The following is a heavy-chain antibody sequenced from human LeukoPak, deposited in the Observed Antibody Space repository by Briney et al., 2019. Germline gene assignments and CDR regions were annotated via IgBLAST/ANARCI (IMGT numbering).Heavy chain of an antibody. J-gene: IGHJ4*02. D-gene: IGHD3-3*01. Sequence: SVKVSCKASGGTFSSYAISWVRQAPGQGLEWMGRIIPIFGIANYAQKFQGRVTIIADKSTSTAYMELSSLRSEDTAVYYCARDLKTIFGVVIPYFDYWGQGTLVTVSS. CDR3: ARDLKTIFGVVIPYFDY. CDR2: IIPIFGIA. V-gene: IGHV1-69*04. CDR1: GGTFSSYA.